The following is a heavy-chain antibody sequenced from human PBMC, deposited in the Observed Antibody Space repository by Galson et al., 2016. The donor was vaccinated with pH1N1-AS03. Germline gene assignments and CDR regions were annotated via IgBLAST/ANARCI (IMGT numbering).Heavy chain of an antibody. CDR3: VADFDY. V-gene: IGHV3-30*01. CDR1: GFTFSSYA. CDR2: ISYDGTNK. D-gene: IGHD6-13*01. J-gene: IGHJ4*02. Sequence: SLRLSCTASGFTFSSYAMHWVRQAPGKGLEWVAVISYDGTNKYYADSVKVRFTISRDNSKNKLYLQMNSLRVENTAVYYCVADFDYWGQGTLVTVSS.